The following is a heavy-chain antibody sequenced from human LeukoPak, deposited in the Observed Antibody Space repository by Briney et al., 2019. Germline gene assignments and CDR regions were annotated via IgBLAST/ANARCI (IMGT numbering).Heavy chain of an antibody. CDR3: ARAPGQYYDSSGYPNWFDP. J-gene: IGHJ5*02. CDR1: GYTFTGYY. CDR2: INPNSGGT. D-gene: IGHD3-22*01. V-gene: IGHV1-2*02. Sequence: GASVKVSCKASGYTFTGYYMHWVRQAPGQGLEWMGWINPNSGGTNYAQKFQGRVTMTRDTSISTAYMELSRLRSDDTAVYYCARAPGQYYDSSGYPNWFDPWGQGTLVTVSS.